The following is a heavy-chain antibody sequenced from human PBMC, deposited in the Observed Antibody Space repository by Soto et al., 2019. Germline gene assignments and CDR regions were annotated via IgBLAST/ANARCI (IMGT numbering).Heavy chain of an antibody. V-gene: IGHV1-2*04. CDR3: ARGGQAIFGVVTADDYYYYGMAV. CDR1: GYTFTGYY. J-gene: IGHJ6*02. D-gene: IGHD3-3*01. CDR2: INPNSGGT. Sequence: ASVKVSCKASGYTFTGYYMHWVRQAPGQGLEWMGWINPNSGGTNYAQKFQGWVTMTRDTSISTAYMELSRLRSDDTAVYYCARGGQAIFGVVTADDYYYYGMAVWGQGTTVTVSS.